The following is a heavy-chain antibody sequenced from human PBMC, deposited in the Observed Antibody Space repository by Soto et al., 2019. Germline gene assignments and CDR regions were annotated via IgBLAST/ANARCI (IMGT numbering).Heavy chain of an antibody. CDR3: ARGVSSGSSDAFDI. CDR1: GFTFSSYG. CDR2: IWYDGSNK. J-gene: IGHJ3*02. V-gene: IGHV3-33*01. D-gene: IGHD3-10*01. Sequence: QVQLVESGGGVVQPGRSLRLSCAASGFTFSSYGMHWVRQAPGKGLEWVAVIWYDGSNKYYADSVKGRFTISRDNSKNTLYLQMNSLRAEDTAVYYCARGVSSGSSDAFDIWGQGTMVTVSS.